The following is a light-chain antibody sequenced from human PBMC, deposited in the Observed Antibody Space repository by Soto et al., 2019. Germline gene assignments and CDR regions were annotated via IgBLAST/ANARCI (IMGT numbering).Light chain of an antibody. Sequence: DIQITHSPSSLSASVGDRVTITCRSSQSISSYLNWYQQKPGKAPKLLIYAASSLQSGVPSRFSGSGSGTDFTLTISSLQPEDFATYYCQQSYSTPPTLGQGTKVDIK. CDR2: AAS. CDR1: QSISSY. V-gene: IGKV1-39*01. J-gene: IGKJ1*01. CDR3: QQSYSTPPT.